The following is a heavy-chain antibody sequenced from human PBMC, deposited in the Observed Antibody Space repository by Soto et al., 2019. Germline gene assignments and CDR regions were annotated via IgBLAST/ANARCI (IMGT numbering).Heavy chain of an antibody. CDR3: ARDGDIGYSYGYGEAFDI. D-gene: IGHD5-18*01. Sequence: SETLSLTCTVSGGSISRYYWSWIRQPPGKGLEWIGYIYYSGSTNYNPALKSRVTISVDTSKNQFSLKLSSVTAADTAVYYCARDGDIGYSYGYGEAFDIWGQGTMVTVSS. V-gene: IGHV4-59*01. CDR2: IYYSGST. CDR1: GGSISRYY. J-gene: IGHJ3*02.